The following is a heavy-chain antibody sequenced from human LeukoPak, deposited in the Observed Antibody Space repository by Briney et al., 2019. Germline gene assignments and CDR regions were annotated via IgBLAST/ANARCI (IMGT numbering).Heavy chain of an antibody. CDR2: IYTSGST. V-gene: IGHV4-4*07. CDR3: ARGRSGRGWYFFDY. CDR1: GGSIRSYY. D-gene: IGHD6-19*01. Sequence: SETLSLTCTVSGGSIRSYYWSWIRQPAGKGLEWIGRIYTSGSTNYNPSLKSRVTMSVDTSKNQFSLKLSSVTAADTAVYYCARGRSGRGWYFFDYWGQGTLVTVSS. J-gene: IGHJ4*02.